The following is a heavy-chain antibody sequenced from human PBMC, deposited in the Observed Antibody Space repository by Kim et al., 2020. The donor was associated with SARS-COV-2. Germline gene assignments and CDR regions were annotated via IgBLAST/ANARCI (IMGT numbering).Heavy chain of an antibody. CDR2: IYYSGST. Sequence: SETLSLTCTVPGGSISSSSYYWGWIRQPPGKGLEWIGSIYYSGSTYYNPSLKSRVTISVDTSKNQFSLKLSSVTAADTAVYYCARSGSSWWAYYFDYWGQGTLVTVSS. CDR3: ARSGSSWWAYYFDY. D-gene: IGHD6-13*01. J-gene: IGHJ4*02. V-gene: IGHV4-39*01. CDR1: GGSISSSSYY.